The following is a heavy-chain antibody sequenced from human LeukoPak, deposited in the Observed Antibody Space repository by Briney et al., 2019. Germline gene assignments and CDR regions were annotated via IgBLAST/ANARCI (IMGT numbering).Heavy chain of an antibody. Sequence: GGSLRLSCAASGFTFRSYAMHWVRQAPGKGLVWVSRVKSDGSSTTYTDSVKGRFTISRDNARNTLYLQMKGLRAEDTAVYYCARDGFLGPVTAYLDYWGQGTPVTVSS. CDR2: VKSDGSST. CDR1: GFTFRSYA. V-gene: IGHV3-74*01. J-gene: IGHJ4*02. D-gene: IGHD2-21*02. CDR3: ARDGFLGPVTAYLDY.